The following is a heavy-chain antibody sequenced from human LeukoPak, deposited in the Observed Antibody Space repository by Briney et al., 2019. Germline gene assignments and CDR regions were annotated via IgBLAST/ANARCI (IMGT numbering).Heavy chain of an antibody. CDR3: AKAPRGTVPYYYYMDV. CDR2: ISGRGGST. Sequence: GGSLRLSCAASVFTFSRYGMSWVRQAPGKGLEWVLAISGRGGSTYYADTVKGRFTISRDNSKNTLYLQMNSMRAEDTAVYYCAKAPRGTVPYYYYMDVWGKGTTVTISS. V-gene: IGHV3-23*01. D-gene: IGHD3-10*01. CDR1: VFTFSRYG. J-gene: IGHJ6*03.